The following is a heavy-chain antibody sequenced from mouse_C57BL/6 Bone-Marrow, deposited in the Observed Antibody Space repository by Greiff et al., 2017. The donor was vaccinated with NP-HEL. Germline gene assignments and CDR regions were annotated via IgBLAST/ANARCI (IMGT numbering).Heavy chain of an antibody. CDR1: GYSITSGYY. V-gene: IGHV3-6*01. CDR3: ARFQWAMDY. J-gene: IGHJ4*01. CDR2: ISYDGSN. Sequence: EVKLQESGPGLVKPSQSLSLTCSVTGYSITSGYYWNWIRQFPGNKLEWMGYISYDGSNNYNPSLKNRISITRDTSKNQFFLKLNSVTTEDTATYYCARFQWAMDYWGQGTSVTVSS.